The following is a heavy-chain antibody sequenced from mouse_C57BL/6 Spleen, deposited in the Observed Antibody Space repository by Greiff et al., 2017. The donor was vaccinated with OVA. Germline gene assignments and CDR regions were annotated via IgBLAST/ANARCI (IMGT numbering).Heavy chain of an antibody. CDR3: ARESNSSWFAY. V-gene: IGHV1-59*01. CDR2: IDPSDSYT. Sequence: VQLQQPGAELVRPGTSVKLSCKASGYTFTSYWMHWVKQRPGQGLEWIGVIDPSDSYTNYNQKFKGKATLTVDTSSSTAYMQLSSLTSEDAAVYYCARESNSSWFAYWGQGTLVTVSA. CDR1: GYTFTSYW. J-gene: IGHJ3*01. D-gene: IGHD2-5*01.